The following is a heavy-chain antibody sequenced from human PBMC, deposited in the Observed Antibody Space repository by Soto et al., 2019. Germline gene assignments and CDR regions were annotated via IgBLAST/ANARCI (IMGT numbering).Heavy chain of an antibody. CDR3: ATNYYYGMDV. V-gene: IGHV3-7*05. J-gene: IGHJ6*02. CDR2: IKQDGSEK. CDR1: GFTFGSFG. Sequence: GGSLRLSCATSGFTFGSFGMNWVRQAPGKGLEWVANIKQDGSEKYYVDSVKGRFTISRDNAKNSLYLRMNSLRAEDTAMYYCATNYYYGMDVWGQGTTVTVSS.